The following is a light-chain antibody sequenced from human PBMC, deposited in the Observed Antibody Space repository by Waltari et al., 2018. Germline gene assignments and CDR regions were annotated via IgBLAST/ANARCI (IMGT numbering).Light chain of an antibody. CDR1: SGSVSRTSF. J-gene: IGLJ3*02. Sequence: TVVTQEPSLSVPPAGTVTITCALSSGSVSRTSFTTGYQQTPGQPPRTLVYKGLRRSSGIPDRFTGSILRKTAGRTITGAQADDEPDYYYSMYMGSGVWVLGGGTKLNVL. CDR2: KGL. V-gene: IGLV8-61*01. CDR3: SMYMGSGVWV.